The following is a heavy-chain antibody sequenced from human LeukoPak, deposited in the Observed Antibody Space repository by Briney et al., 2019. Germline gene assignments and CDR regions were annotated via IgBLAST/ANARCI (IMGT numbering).Heavy chain of an antibody. CDR2: INPNSGGT. V-gene: IGHV1-2*02. D-gene: IGHD3-3*01. CDR1: GYTFTGYY. J-gene: IGHJ3*02. CDR3: ARDREFGVVPNDAFDI. Sequence: ASVKVSCKASGYTFTGYYMHWVRQAPGQGLEWMGWINPNSGGTNYAQKFQGRVTMTRDTSISTAYMELSRLRSDDTAVYYCARDREFGVVPNDAFDIWGQGTMVTVSS.